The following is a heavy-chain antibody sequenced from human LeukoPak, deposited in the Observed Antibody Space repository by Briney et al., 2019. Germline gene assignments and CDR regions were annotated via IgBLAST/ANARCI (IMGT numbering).Heavy chain of an antibody. Sequence: ASVKVSCKASGYTFTSYGISWVRQAPGQGLEWMGWISAYNGNTNYAQKLQGRVTMTTDTSTSTAYMELSSLRSEDTAVYYCASNYDILTGYSHYYYYMDVWGKGTTVTVSS. V-gene: IGHV1-18*01. J-gene: IGHJ6*03. CDR3: ASNYDILTGYSHYYYYMDV. CDR2: ISAYNGNT. D-gene: IGHD3-9*01. CDR1: GYTFTSYG.